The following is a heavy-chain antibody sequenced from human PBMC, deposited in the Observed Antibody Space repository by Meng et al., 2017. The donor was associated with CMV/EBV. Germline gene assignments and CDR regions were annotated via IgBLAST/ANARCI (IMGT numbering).Heavy chain of an antibody. V-gene: IGHV4-61*01. Sequence: GSLRLSCTVSGGSVSSGSYYWSWIRQPPGKGLEWIGYIYYSGSTNYNPSLKSRVTISVDTSKNQFSLKLSSVTAADTAVYYYASGPNWNYFDYWGQGTLVTVSS. J-gene: IGHJ4*02. CDR1: GGSVSSGSYY. CDR3: ASGPNWNYFDY. D-gene: IGHD1-1*01. CDR2: IYYSGST.